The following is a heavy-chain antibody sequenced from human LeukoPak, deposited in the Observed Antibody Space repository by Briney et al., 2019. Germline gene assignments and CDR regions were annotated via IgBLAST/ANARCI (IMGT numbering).Heavy chain of an antibody. D-gene: IGHD3-3*01. J-gene: IGHJ6*03. CDR2: ISYDGSNK. CDR3: ARAPALRFLEYYYYYMDV. CDR1: GFTLSNYV. V-gene: IGHV3-30*03. Sequence: GGSLRLSCAASGFTLSNYVMHWVRQAPGKGLEWVAVISYDGSNKYYVDSVKGRFTISRDNSKNTLYLQMNSLRAEDTAVYYCARAPALRFLEYYYYYMDVWGTGTTVTVSS.